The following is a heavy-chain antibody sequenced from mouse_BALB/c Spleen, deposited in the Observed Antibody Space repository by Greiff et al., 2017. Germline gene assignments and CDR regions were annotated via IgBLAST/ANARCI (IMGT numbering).Heavy chain of an antibody. CDR3: ARVGGGEDY. CDR1: GFTFSDYY. V-gene: IGHV5-4*02. CDR2: ISDGGSYT. Sequence: EVKVVESGGGLVKPGGSLKLSCAASGFTFSDYYMYWVRQTPEKRLEWVATISDGGSYTYYPDSVKGRFTISRDNAKNNLYLQMSSLKSEDTAMYYCARVGGGEDYWGQGTTLTVSS. J-gene: IGHJ2*01. D-gene: IGHD3-1*01.